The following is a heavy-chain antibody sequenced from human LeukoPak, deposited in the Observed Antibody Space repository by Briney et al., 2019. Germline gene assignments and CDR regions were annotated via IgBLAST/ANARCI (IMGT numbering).Heavy chain of an antibody. J-gene: IGHJ5*02. V-gene: IGHV3-66*01. D-gene: IGHD5-18*01. CDR1: GFNVISNY. CDR2: VYNGGST. Sequence: PGGSLRLSCATSGFNVISNYMSWVRQAPGKGLEWVSVVYNGGSTYYAASVRGRFTISRDKSKNTLYLQMSSLRVDDTATYYCAIIHSYGHAWGQGTLVTVSS. CDR3: AIIHSYGHA.